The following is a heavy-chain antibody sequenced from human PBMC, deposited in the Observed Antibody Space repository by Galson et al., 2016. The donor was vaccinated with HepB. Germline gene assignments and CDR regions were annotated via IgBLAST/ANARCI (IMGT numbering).Heavy chain of an antibody. CDR1: GDSIRNFY. J-gene: IGHJ5*02. V-gene: IGHV4-59*03. CDR3: AGLIGSGNHNWFDP. D-gene: IGHD3-10*01. Sequence: SETLSLTCTVSGDSIRNFYFNWIRQSPEKGLEWIGYIYSSGNTNYNPSLKDRVTISVDTSKNQFSLRLSSVTAADTAVYYCAGLIGSGNHNWFDPWGQGTLVTVSS. CDR2: IYSSGNT.